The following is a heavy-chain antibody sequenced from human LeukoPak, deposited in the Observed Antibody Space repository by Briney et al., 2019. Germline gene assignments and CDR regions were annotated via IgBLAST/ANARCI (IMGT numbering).Heavy chain of an antibody. CDR2: ISWNSGSI. Sequence: GGSLRLSCAASGFTFDDYAMHWVRQAPGKGLEWVSGISWNSGSIGYADSVKGRFTISRDNAKNSLYLQMNSLRAEDTALYYCAKGGGSYLYWYFDLWGRGTLVTVSS. J-gene: IGHJ2*01. CDR3: AKGGGSYLYWYFDL. D-gene: IGHD1-26*01. CDR1: GFTFDDYA. V-gene: IGHV3-9*01.